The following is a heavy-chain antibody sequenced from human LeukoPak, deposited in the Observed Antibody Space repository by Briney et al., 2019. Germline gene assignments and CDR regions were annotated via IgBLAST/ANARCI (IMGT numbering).Heavy chain of an antibody. CDR3: ARSSWYAYFDY. V-gene: IGHV3-48*03. Sequence: PGGSLRLSCAASGFTFSSYEMNWVRQAPGKGLEWVSYISSSGSTIYYADSVKGRFTISRDNAKNSLYLQMNSLRAEDTAVYYCARSSWYAYFDYWGQGTLVTASS. CDR1: GFTFSSYE. D-gene: IGHD6-13*01. J-gene: IGHJ4*02. CDR2: ISSSGSTI.